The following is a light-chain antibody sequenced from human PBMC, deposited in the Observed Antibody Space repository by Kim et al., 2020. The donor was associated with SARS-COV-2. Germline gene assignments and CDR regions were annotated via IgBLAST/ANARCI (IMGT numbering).Light chain of an antibody. CDR2: GND. CDR1: SSNIGAGYH. V-gene: IGLV1-40*01. Sequence: VTIYCAGSSSNIGAGYHVQWYQQFPGSAPRLLIYGNDNRPSGVSDRFSGSKSGTSASLAITGLQAEDEADYYCQSYDRTLSAPYVFGSGTKVTVL. CDR3: QSYDRTLSAPYV. J-gene: IGLJ1*01.